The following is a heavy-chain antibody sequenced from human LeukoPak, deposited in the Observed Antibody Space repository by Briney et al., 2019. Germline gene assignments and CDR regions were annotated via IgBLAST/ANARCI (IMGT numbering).Heavy chain of an antibody. V-gene: IGHV4-4*07. CDR3: ARDRGDLGNFDY. CDR1: GGSISYYY. J-gene: IGHJ4*02. CDR2: IYSSGST. D-gene: IGHD3-10*01. Sequence: SETLSLTCTVSGGSISYYYWSWIRQPAGKGLEWIGRIYSSGSTTYNPSLKSRVTMSVDTAKNQFSLILSSATAADTAVYYCARDRGDLGNFDYWGQGTLVTVSS.